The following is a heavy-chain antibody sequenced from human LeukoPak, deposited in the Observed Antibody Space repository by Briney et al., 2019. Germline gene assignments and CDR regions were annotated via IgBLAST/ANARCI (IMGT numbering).Heavy chain of an antibody. J-gene: IGHJ4*02. CDR3: ASWGRAAAGTPY. CDR1: GFTFSSYG. V-gene: IGHV3-21*01. Sequence: GGSLRLSCAASGFTFSSYGMHWVRQAPGKGLEWVSSISFSSSYKYYADSVKGRFTISRDNAKNSLYLQMNSLRAEDTAVYYCASWGRAAAGTPYWGQGTLVTVSS. CDR2: ISFSSSYK. D-gene: IGHD6-13*01.